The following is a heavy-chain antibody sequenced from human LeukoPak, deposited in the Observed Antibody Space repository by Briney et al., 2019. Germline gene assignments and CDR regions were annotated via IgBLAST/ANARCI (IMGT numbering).Heavy chain of an antibody. CDR1: GGSISSYY. J-gene: IGHJ2*01. V-gene: IGHV4-59*01. CDR2: IYYSGST. Sequence: PSETLSLTCTVSGGSISSYYWSWIRQPPGKGLEWIGYIYYSGSTNYNPSPKSRVTISVDTSKNQFSLKLSSVTAADTAVYYCARGAHGDYGGYFDLWGRGTLVTVSS. D-gene: IGHD4-17*01. CDR3: ARGAHGDYGGYFDL.